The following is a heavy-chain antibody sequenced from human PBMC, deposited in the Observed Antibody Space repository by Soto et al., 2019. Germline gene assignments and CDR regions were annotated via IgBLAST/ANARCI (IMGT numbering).Heavy chain of an antibody. J-gene: IGHJ6*02. CDR2: ISYDGSNK. CDR3: AKDKRRAVAGPMGGYYYGMEV. CDR1: GFTFSSYG. Sequence: QVQLVESGGGVVQPGRSLRLSCAASGFTFSSYGMHWVRQAPGKGLEWVAVISYDGSNKYYAESVKGRFSISRDNSKNTLYLQMNSLRAEDTAVYYCAKDKRRAVAGPMGGYYYGMEVWGHGTTVTVSS. D-gene: IGHD6-19*01. V-gene: IGHV3-30*18.